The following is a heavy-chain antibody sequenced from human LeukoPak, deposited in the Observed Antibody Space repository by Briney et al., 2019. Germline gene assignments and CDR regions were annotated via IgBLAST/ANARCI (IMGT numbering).Heavy chain of an antibody. CDR1: GGSFSGYY. D-gene: IGHD3-10*01. CDR2: INHSGST. CDR3: ARDRDYYGSGNGPYGMDV. J-gene: IGHJ6*02. V-gene: IGHV4-34*09. Sequence: SETLSLTCAVYGGSFSGYYWSWIRQPPGKGLEWIGEINHSGSTYYNPSLKSRVTISVDTSKNQFSLKLSSVTAADTAVYYCARDRDYYGSGNGPYGMDVWGQGTTVTVSS.